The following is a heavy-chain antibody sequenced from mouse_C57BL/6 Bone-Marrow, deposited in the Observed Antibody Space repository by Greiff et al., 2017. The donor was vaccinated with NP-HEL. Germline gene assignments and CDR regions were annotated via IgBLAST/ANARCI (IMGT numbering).Heavy chain of an antibody. V-gene: IGHV1-64*01. CDR3: ARAYYSPWDY. CDR2: IHPNSRST. Sequence: QVQLQQPGAELVKPGASVKLSCKASGYTFTSYWMHWVKQRPGQGLEWIGMIHPNSRSTNYNEKFKSKATLTVDKSSSTAYMQLSSLTSEDSAVYYCARAYYSPWDYWGQGTSVTVSS. CDR1: GYTFTSYW. D-gene: IGHD2-12*01. J-gene: IGHJ4*01.